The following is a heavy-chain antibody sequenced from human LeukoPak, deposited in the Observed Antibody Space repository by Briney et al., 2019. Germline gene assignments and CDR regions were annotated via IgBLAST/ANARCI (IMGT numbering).Heavy chain of an antibody. CDR1: GGSVSSGSYY. D-gene: IGHD4-23*01. V-gene: IGHV4-39*07. Sequence: PSETLSLTCTVSGGSVSSGSYYWSWIRQPPGKGLEWIGEINHSGSTNYNPSLKSRVTISVDTSKNQFSLKLSSVTAANTAVYYCARAEDYGGPPFDPWGQGTLVTVSS. J-gene: IGHJ5*02. CDR3: ARAEDYGGPPFDP. CDR2: INHSGST.